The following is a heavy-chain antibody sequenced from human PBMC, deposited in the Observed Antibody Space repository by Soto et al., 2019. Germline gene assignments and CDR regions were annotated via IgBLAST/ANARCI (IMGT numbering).Heavy chain of an antibody. V-gene: IGHV3-23*01. D-gene: IGHD3-10*01. CDR2: ITRSGDYT. CDR3: AKVESYYAQFGYWYFDR. Sequence: EVQLLESGGGLVQPGGSLRLSCAASGFTFSTYAMTWVRQAPGKGLEWVSAITRSGDYTQYADSVKGRFTISRDNSKNTMYLRIISLRAVDTAVYYCAKVESYYAQFGYWYFDRWGRGTLVTVSS. CDR1: GFTFSTYA. J-gene: IGHJ2*01.